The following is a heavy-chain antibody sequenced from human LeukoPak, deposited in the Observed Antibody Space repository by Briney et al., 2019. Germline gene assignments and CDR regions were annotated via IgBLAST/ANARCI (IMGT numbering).Heavy chain of an antibody. Sequence: PGGSLRLSCAASGFTFSSYSMNWVRQAPGKGLEWVSYISGSSGTRYYADSVKGRFTISRDNAKNSLYLQMNSLRGDDTALYYCARTRWPEDYWGQGTLVTVSS. V-gene: IGHV3-48*01. J-gene: IGHJ4*02. CDR3: ARTRWPEDY. CDR2: ISGSSGTR. CDR1: GFTFSSYS. D-gene: IGHD4-23*01.